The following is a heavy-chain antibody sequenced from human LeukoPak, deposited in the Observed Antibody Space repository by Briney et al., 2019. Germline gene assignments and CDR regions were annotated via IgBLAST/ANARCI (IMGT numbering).Heavy chain of an antibody. V-gene: IGHV4-34*01. CDR2: INHSGST. CDR3: ARNGGFGV. D-gene: IGHD3-10*01. Sequence: SETLSLTCAVYGGSFSGYYWSWIRQPPGKGLEWIGEINHSGSTNYNPSLKSRVTISVDPSKNQFSLKLSSVTAADTAVYYCARNGGFGVWGQGTTVTVSS. J-gene: IGHJ6*02. CDR1: GGSFSGYY.